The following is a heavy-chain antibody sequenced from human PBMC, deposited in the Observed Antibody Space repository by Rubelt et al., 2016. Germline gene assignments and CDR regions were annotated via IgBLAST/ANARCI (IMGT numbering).Heavy chain of an antibody. Sequence: QVQLQQWGAGLLKPSETLSLTCAVYGGSFSGYYWSWIRQPPGQGLEWIGEINHSGSTNYNPSHKSRVTLSVDTSKSPFSRKLSSVTAADTAVYYCARRRRYSGSSYWYFDLWGRGTLVTVSS. CDR1: GGSFSGYY. D-gene: IGHD1-26*01. CDR3: ARRRRYSGSSYWYFDL. J-gene: IGHJ2*01. CDR2: INHSGST. V-gene: IGHV4-34*01.